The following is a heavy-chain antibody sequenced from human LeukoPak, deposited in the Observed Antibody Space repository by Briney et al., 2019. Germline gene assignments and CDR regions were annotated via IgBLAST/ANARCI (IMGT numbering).Heavy chain of an antibody. Sequence: GGSLRLSCAASGFTVSSNYTSLVRQAPGKGLEWVSVIYSGGSTYYADSVKGRFTISRDNSKNTLYLQMNSLRAEDTAVYYCARDIAAAGPGWFDPWGQRTLVTVPS. J-gene: IGHJ5*02. D-gene: IGHD6-13*01. V-gene: IGHV3-53*01. CDR2: IYSGGST. CDR1: GFTVSSNY. CDR3: ARDIAAAGPGWFDP.